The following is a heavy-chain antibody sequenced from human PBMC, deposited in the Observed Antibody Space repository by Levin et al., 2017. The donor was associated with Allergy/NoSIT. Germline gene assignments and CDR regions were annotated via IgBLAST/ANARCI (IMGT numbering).Heavy chain of an antibody. J-gene: IGHJ3*02. Sequence: GASVKVSCKASGYTFTGYYMHWVRQAPGQGLEWMGRINPNSGGTNYAQKFQGRVTMTRDTSISTAYMELSRLRSDDTAVYYCARGRGFGGVINDAFDIWGQGTMVTVSS. D-gene: IGHD3-16*01. CDR2: INPNSGGT. CDR1: GYTFTGYY. V-gene: IGHV1-2*06. CDR3: ARGRGFGGVINDAFDI.